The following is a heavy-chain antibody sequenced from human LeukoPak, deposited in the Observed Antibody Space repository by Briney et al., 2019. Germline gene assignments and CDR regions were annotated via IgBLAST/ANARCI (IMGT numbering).Heavy chain of an antibody. V-gene: IGHV1-69*01. Sequence: GSSVKVSCKASVGTFSSYAISWVRQAPGQGLEWMGGIIPIFGTANYAQKFQGRVTITADESTSTAYMELSSLRSEDTAVYYCARDSGYCSSTSCFRYDPWGQGTLVTVSS. D-gene: IGHD2-2*03. CDR2: IIPIFGTA. CDR3: ARDSGYCSSTSCFRYDP. CDR1: VGTFSSYA. J-gene: IGHJ5*02.